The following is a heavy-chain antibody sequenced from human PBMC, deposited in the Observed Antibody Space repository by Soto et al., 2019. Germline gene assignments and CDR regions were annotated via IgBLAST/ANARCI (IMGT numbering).Heavy chain of an antibody. CDR2: IYSGGST. D-gene: IGHD3-3*01. V-gene: IGHV3-66*01. Sequence: GGSLRLSCAASGFTVSSNYMSWVRQAPGKGLEWVSVIYSGGSTYYADSVKGRFTISRDNAKNSLYLQMNSLRAEDTAVYYCARDRYSYYDFWSGSLPYYYYGMDVWGQGTTVTVSS. J-gene: IGHJ6*02. CDR1: GFTVSSNY. CDR3: ARDRYSYYDFWSGSLPYYYYGMDV.